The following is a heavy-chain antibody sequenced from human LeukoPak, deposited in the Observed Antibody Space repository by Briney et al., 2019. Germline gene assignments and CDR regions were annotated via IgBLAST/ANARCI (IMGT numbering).Heavy chain of an antibody. CDR2: ISAYNGNT. CDR1: GYTFTSYG. J-gene: IGHJ5*02. Sequence: GASVKVSCKASGYTFTSYGISWVRQAPGQGLEWMGWISAYNGNTNYAQKLQGRVTMTTDTSTSTAYMELRSLRSDDTAVYYGARDRPRSSSWCRRVDWFDPWGQGTLVTVSS. CDR3: ARDRPRSSSWCRRVDWFDP. D-gene: IGHD6-13*01. V-gene: IGHV1-18*01.